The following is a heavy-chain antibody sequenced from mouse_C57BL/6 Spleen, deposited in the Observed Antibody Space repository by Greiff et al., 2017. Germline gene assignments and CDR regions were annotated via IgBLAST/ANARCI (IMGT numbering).Heavy chain of an antibody. CDR2: IYPRSGNT. V-gene: IGHV1-81*01. CDR1: GYTFTSYG. CDR3: ARSPYYYGSSPSYYYAMDY. Sequence: QVQLQQSGAELARPGASVKLSCKASGYTFTSYGISWVKQRPGQGLEWIGEIYPRSGNTYYNEKFKGKATLTADKSSSTAYMELRSLTSEDSAVYFCARSPYYYGSSPSYYYAMDYWGQGTSVTVSS. D-gene: IGHD1-1*01. J-gene: IGHJ4*01.